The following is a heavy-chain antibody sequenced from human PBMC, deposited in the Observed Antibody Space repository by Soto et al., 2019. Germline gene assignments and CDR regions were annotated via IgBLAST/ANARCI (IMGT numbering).Heavy chain of an antibody. CDR2: MNPNSGNT. D-gene: IGHD5-12*01. CDR3: ARGGRGPYSGYDLDY. V-gene: IGHV1-8*01. J-gene: IGHJ4*02. Sequence: VRQATGQGLEWMGWMNPNSGNTGYAQKFQGRVTMTRNTSISTAYMELSSLRSEDTAVYYCARGGRGPYSGYDLDYWGQGTLVTVSS.